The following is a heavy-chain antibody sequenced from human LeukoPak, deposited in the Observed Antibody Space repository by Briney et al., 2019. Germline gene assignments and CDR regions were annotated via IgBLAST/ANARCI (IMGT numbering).Heavy chain of an antibody. V-gene: IGHV3-20*04. J-gene: IGHJ4*02. CDR1: GFTFDDYG. CDR2: INWNGGST. Sequence: GGSLRLSCAASGFTFDDYGMSWVRQAPGKGLEWLSGINWNGGSTGYADSVKGRFTISRDNAKNSLYPQMNSLRAEDTALYYCARAGGDYGDGYAYFDYWGQGTLVTVSS. CDR3: ARAGGDYGDGYAYFDY. D-gene: IGHD4-17*01.